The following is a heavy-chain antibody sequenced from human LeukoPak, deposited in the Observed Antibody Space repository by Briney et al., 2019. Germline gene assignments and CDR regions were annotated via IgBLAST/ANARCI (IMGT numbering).Heavy chain of an antibody. CDR2: ISSSSTYT. V-gene: IGHV3-11*05. CDR3: ARALYYFDY. J-gene: IGHJ4*02. CDR1: GFTVSSNY. Sequence: PGGSLRLSCAGSGFTVSSNYMSWVRQAPGKGLEWVSYISSSSTYTEYAGSVKGRFTISGHNSKNTLYLQMNSLRTEDTAVYYCARALYYFDYWGQGTLVTVSS.